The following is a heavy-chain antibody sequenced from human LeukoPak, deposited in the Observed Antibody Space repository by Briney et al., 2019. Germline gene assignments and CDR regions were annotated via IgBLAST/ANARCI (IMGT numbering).Heavy chain of an antibody. V-gene: IGHV1-2*02. J-gene: IGHJ4*02. CDR3: GRVPRCGDCYLLFHH. CDR1: GYSFSGYY. D-gene: IGHD2-21*01. Sequence: ASVKVSCKASGYSFSGYYIHWVRQAPGQGVEWMGWINPNSGGTHYAQRFQGRVTMTRDTFISTAYMELRRLKSDDTAVYYRGRVPRCGDCYLLFHHWGQGTLVSVSS. CDR2: INPNSGGT.